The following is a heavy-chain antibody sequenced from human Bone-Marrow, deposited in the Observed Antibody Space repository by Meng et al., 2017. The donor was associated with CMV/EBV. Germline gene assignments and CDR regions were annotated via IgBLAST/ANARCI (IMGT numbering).Heavy chain of an antibody. Sequence: GGSLRLSCAASGFTFSSYWMHWVRQAPGKGLVWVSRINSDGSSTSYADSVKGRFTISRDNAKNTLYLQMNSLRAEDTAVYYCASIGGTMIPTRRGYYGMDVWGQATTVTVSS. CDR1: GFTFSSYW. V-gene: IGHV3-74*01. CDR2: INSDGSST. D-gene: IGHD3-22*01. J-gene: IGHJ6*02. CDR3: ASIGGTMIPTRRGYYGMDV.